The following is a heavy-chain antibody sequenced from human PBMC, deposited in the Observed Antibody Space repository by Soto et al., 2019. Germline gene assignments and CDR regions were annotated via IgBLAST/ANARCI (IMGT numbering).Heavy chain of an antibody. J-gene: IGHJ4*02. CDR3: AKHLSGSDLFDN. D-gene: IGHD1-26*01. V-gene: IGHV3-23*01. CDR2: ISGSGGTT. CDR1: GFTFSTYA. Sequence: QPGGSLRLSCAASGFTFSTYAMSWVRQAPGKGPEWVSAISGSGGTTYYADSVKGRFTLSRDNSKDTQYLQMNSLRAEDTALYFCAKHLSGSDLFDNCGQGTLVTVSS.